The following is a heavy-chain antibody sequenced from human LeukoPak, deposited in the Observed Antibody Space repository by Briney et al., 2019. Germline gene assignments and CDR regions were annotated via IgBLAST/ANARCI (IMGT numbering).Heavy chain of an antibody. V-gene: IGHV3-30*18. D-gene: IGHD3-3*01. J-gene: IGHJ4*02. Sequence: PGRSLRLSCAASGFIFSIYGMHWVRQAPGKGLEWVAVISYDGSNKYYADSVKGRFTISRDNSKNTLHLQMNSLRSEDTAVYYCAKDLGVQWRLPYYSDYWGQGTLVTVSS. CDR3: AKDLGVQWRLPYYSDY. CDR1: GFIFSIYG. CDR2: ISYDGSNK.